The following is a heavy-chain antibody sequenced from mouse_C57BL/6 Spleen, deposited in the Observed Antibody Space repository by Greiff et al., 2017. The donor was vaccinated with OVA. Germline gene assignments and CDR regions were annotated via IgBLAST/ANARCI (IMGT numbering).Heavy chain of an antibody. D-gene: IGHD2-5*01. Sequence: QVQLQQSGAELVKPGASVKLSCKASGYTFTSYWMHWVKQRPGQGLEWIGMIHPNSGSTNYNEKFKSKATLTVDKSSSTAYMQLSSLTSEDSAVYYCARSENYSNYFDYWGQGTTLTVSS. CDR2: IHPNSGST. V-gene: IGHV1-64*01. CDR3: ARSENYSNYFDY. CDR1: GYTFTSYW. J-gene: IGHJ2*01.